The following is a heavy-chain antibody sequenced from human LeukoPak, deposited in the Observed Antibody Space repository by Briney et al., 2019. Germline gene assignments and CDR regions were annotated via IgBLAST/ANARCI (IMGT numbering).Heavy chain of an antibody. Sequence: SETLSLTCTVSGGSISSYYWSWIRQPPGKGLEWIGYIYYSGSTNYNPSLKSRVTISVDTSKNQFSLKLSSVTAADTAVYYCARPFVPGYNFDAFDIWGQGTMVTVSS. CDR3: ARPFVPGYNFDAFDI. CDR1: GGSISSYY. CDR2: IYYSGST. J-gene: IGHJ3*02. V-gene: IGHV4-59*08. D-gene: IGHD5-24*01.